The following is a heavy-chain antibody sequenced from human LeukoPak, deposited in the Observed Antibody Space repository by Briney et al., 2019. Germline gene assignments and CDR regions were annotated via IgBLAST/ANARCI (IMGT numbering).Heavy chain of an antibody. Sequence: ASVKVSCKASGYTFTSYGISWVRQAPGQGLEWMGWISAYNGNTNYAQKLQGRVTMPTDTSTSTAYMELRSLRSDDTAVYYCARVVPAARSSGPPDYWGQRTLVTVSS. CDR3: ARVVPAARSSGPPDY. V-gene: IGHV1-18*04. D-gene: IGHD2-2*01. CDR1: GYTFTSYG. J-gene: IGHJ4*02. CDR2: ISAYNGNT.